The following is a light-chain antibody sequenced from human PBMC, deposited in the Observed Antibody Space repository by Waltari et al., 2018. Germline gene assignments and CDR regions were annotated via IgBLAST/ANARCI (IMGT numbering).Light chain of an antibody. CDR1: SGDVGNYNY. J-gene: IGLJ1*01. CDR2: EVT. V-gene: IGLV2-8*01. CDR3: SSYAGSSTYV. Sequence: QSALTQTPSASGSPGQSVTVSCTGTSGDVGNYNYVSWYQQYPGTAPKLLIYEVTKRPSGVPDRFSGSKSGNTASLTVSGLRAEDDADYYCSSYAGSSTYVFGSGTKVTVL.